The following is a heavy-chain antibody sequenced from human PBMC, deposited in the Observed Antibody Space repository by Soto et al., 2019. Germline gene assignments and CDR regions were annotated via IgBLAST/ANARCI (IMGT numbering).Heavy chain of an antibody. D-gene: IGHD3-10*01. CDR3: ARDRLTMVPGVNGGPPPGWNYYGMDV. CDR1: GYTFTSYY. Sequence: ASVKVSCKASGYTFTSYYMHWVRQAPGQGLEWMGIINPSGGSTSYAQKFQGRVTMTRDTSTSTVYMELSSLRSEDTAVYYCARDRLTMVPGVNGGPPPGWNYYGMDVCRQESTVTVSS. V-gene: IGHV1-46*01. CDR2: INPSGGST. J-gene: IGHJ6*02.